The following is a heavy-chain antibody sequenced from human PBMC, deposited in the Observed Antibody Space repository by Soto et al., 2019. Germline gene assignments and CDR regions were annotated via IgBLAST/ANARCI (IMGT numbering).Heavy chain of an antibody. D-gene: IGHD5-18*01. J-gene: IGHJ4*02. CDR2: IYHSGST. V-gene: IGHV4-30-2*01. Sequence: QLQLQESGSGLVKPSQTLSLTCAVSGGSISSGGYSWSWIRQPPGKGLEWIGYIYHSGSTYYNPSLTSRVTISVDRSKNQFSLKLSSVTAADTAVYYCASYSGYSYGLDYWGQGTLVTVSS. CDR1: GGSISSGGYS. CDR3: ASYSGYSYGLDY.